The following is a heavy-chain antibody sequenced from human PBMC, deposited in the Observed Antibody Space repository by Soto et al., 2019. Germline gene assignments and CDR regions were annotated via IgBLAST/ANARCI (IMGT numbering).Heavy chain of an antibody. CDR3: ARARGSPDDY. CDR1: GYTFSSYD. Sequence: QVQLVQSGAEVKKPGASVKVSCKASGYTFSSYDINWVRQATGQGLEWMGWVNPNSGNTDYAQKFQGRVTMTTDTSTSPAIMELTSLRSEDTAIYYCARARGSPDDYWGQGTRVTVSS. V-gene: IGHV1-8*01. J-gene: IGHJ4*02. CDR2: VNPNSGNT. D-gene: IGHD3-10*01.